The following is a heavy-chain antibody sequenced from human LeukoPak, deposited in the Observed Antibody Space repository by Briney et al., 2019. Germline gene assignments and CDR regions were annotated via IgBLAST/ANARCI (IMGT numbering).Heavy chain of an antibody. V-gene: IGHV1-2*02. CDR2: INPNSGGT. Sequence: ASVKVSCKAPGYTFTGYYMHWVRQAPGQGLEWMGWINPNSGGTNYAQKFQGRVTMTRDTSISTAYMELSRLRSDDTAVYYCAKGPPIYGAMRAFDIWGQGTMVTVSS. CDR1: GYTFTGYY. CDR3: AKGPPIYGAMRAFDI. D-gene: IGHD2/OR15-2a*01. J-gene: IGHJ3*02.